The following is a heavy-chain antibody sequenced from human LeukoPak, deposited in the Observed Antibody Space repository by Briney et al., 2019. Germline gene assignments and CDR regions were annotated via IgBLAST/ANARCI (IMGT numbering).Heavy chain of an antibody. CDR1: GGFISSYS. Sequence: SETLSLTCTVSGGFISSYSWSWIRQDAGKGLEWIGRIYTSGSTNYNPSLKSRVTMSVDTSKNQFSLNLTSVTAADTAVYYCARGVASTGIGWFDPWGQGTLVTVSS. D-gene: IGHD6-13*01. CDR3: ARGVASTGIGWFDP. J-gene: IGHJ5*02. CDR2: IYTSGST. V-gene: IGHV4-4*07.